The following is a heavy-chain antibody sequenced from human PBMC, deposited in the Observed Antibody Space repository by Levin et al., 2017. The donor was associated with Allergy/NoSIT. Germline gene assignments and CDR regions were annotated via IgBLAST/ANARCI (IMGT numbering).Heavy chain of an antibody. CDR1: GYTFIAYY. CDR2: INPNTGGT. CDR3: ARGPKYSLVRGRKGMSFDY. J-gene: IGHJ4*02. D-gene: IGHD3-10*01. Sequence: ASVKVSCEASGYTFIAYYMHWVRQAPGQGLEWVGWINPNTGGTNYAQKFQGRVTMTRDTSISTAYLDLTGLTSDDTAVYYCARGPKYSLVRGRKGMSFDYWGQGAPVTVSS. V-gene: IGHV1-2*02.